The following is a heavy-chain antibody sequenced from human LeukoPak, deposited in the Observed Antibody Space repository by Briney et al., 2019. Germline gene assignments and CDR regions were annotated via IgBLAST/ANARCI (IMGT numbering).Heavy chain of an antibody. D-gene: IGHD6-19*01. CDR2: IRSKAYGGTT. CDR3: TRDWQWLDRFDY. V-gene: IGHV3-49*03. Sequence: PGGSLRLSCTASGFTFGDYAMSWFRQAPGKGREWVGFIRSKAYGGTTEYAASVKGRFTISRDDSKSIAYLQMNSLKTEDTAVYYCTRDWQWLDRFDYWGQGTLVTVSS. CDR1: GFTFGDYA. J-gene: IGHJ4*02.